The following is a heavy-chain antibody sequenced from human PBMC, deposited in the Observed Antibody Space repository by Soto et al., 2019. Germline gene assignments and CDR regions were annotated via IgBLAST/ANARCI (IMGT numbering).Heavy chain of an antibody. J-gene: IGHJ6*02. CDR2: ISYDGSNK. V-gene: IGHV3-30*18. D-gene: IGHD6-13*01. CDR3: AKDEQKLAYYYYYCMDV. Sequence: GGSLRLSWAAAEFAFRSYGMHWDRQAPGKELEWFAVISYDGSNKYYADSVKGRFTISRDNSKNTLYLQMNSLRAEDTAVYCCAKDEQKLAYYYYYCMDVWVQGTTVTVFS. CDR1: EFAFRSYG.